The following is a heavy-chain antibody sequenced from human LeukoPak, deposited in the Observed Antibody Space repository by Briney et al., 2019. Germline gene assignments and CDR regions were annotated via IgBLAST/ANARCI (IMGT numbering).Heavy chain of an antibody. CDR3: ARGVYEEDVNY. V-gene: IGHV3-74*01. Sequence: GGSLRLSCAASGFTFSNYWMHWARQAPGKGLVWVSRLSSDGRDPSYADSVQGRFTISRDNAKNTLYMQMSSLRAEDTAVYYCARGVYEEDVNYWGQGTLATVSS. CDR1: GFTFSNYW. CDR2: LSSDGRDP. J-gene: IGHJ4*02. D-gene: IGHD6-13*01.